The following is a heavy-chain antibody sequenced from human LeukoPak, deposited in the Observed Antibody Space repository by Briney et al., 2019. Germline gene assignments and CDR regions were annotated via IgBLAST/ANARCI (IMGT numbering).Heavy chain of an antibody. CDR1: GYTFTSYG. CDR2: ISAYNGST. Sequence: ASVKVSCKASGYTFTSYGISWVRQAPGQGLEWMGWISAYNGSTNYAQKLQGRVTMATDTSTSTAYMELRSLRSDDTAVYYCARVMHGEDDAFDIWDQGTMVTVSS. D-gene: IGHD4-17*01. V-gene: IGHV1-18*01. J-gene: IGHJ3*02. CDR3: ARVMHGEDDAFDI.